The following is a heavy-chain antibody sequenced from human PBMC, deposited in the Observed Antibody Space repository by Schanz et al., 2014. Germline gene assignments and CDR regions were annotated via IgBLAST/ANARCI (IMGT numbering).Heavy chain of an antibody. J-gene: IGHJ3*02. CDR2: ISGSGGST. CDR1: GFTFGDYA. Sequence: EAQLLESGGGLVQPGGSLRLSCAASGFTFGDYAMTWVRQAPGKGLEWVSAISGSGGSTYYADSVKGRFTISRDNSKNTLYLQRNSLRAEDTAVYYCAKGRFGELSAFDIWGQGTMXTVS. CDR3: AKGRFGELSAFDI. V-gene: IGHV3-23*01. D-gene: IGHD3-10*01.